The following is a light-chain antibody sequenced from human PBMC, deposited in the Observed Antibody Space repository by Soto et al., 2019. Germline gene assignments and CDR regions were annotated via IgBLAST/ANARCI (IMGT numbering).Light chain of an antibody. CDR1: QSVSNNY. J-gene: IGKJ2*01. CDR3: QQYGSSPPYT. CDR2: GSS. V-gene: IGKV3-20*01. Sequence: EVVLTQSPGTLSLSPGERATLSCRASQSVSNNYFAWYQQKPGQAPRLLIFGSSDRATGIPDSFSGSGSGTDFTLTISRLEPEEFAVYYCQQYGSSPPYTFGQGTKLEIK.